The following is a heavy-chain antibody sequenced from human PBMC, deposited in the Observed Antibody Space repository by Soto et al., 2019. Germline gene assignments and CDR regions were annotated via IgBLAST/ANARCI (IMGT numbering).Heavy chain of an antibody. Sequence: QITLKESGPTLVKPTQTLTLTCTFSGFSLSTSGVGVGWIRQPPGKALEWLALIYWNDDKRYSPSLKSRLTTTKDTSKNQVVLTMTNMDPVGTATYYCAHRPPNTATIIYYYYGRDVWRQGTTVTVSS. D-gene: IGHD5-12*01. CDR2: IYWNDDK. CDR3: AHRPPNTATIIYYYYGRDV. V-gene: IGHV2-5*01. J-gene: IGHJ6*02. CDR1: GFSLSTSGVG.